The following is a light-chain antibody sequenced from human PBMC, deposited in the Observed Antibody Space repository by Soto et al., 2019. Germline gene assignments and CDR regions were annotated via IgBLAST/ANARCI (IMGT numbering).Light chain of an antibody. CDR1: PSISSN. Sequence: EIVMTQSPATLSVSPGERATLSCRASPSISSNFAWYQQKPVQAPRLLIYGASTRATGIPATFSGSGSGTDVTLNISRLQSEDFAVYDWQQYNNLPFTFGPGTKVDIK. V-gene: IGKV3-15*01. CDR3: QQYNNLPFT. J-gene: IGKJ3*01. CDR2: GAS.